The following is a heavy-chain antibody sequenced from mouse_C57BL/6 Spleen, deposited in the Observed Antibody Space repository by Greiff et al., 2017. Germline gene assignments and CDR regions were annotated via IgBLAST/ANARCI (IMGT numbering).Heavy chain of an antibody. V-gene: IGHV5-17*01. J-gene: IGHJ1*03. CDR2: ISSGSSTI. Sequence: EVQRVESGGGLVKPGGSLKLSCAASGFTFSDYGMHWVRQAPEKGLEWVAYISSGSSTIYYADTVKGRFTISRDNAKNTLFLQMTSLRSEDTAMYYCARWKTYYGSSYGYFDVWGTGTTVTVSS. D-gene: IGHD1-1*01. CDR1: GFTFSDYG. CDR3: ARWKTYYGSSYGYFDV.